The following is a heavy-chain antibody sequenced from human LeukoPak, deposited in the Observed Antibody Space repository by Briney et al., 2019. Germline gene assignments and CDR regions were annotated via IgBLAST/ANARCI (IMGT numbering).Heavy chain of an antibody. CDR1: GGTFSSYT. CDR3: ARRRDDYGDYGPFDY. Sequence: GASVKVSCKASGGTFSSYTISWVRQAPGQGLEWMGGIIPIFGTANYAQKFQGRVTITADKSTSTAYMELSSLRSEDTAVYYCARRRDDYGDYGPFDYWGQGTLVTVSS. D-gene: IGHD4-17*01. V-gene: IGHV1-69*06. CDR2: IIPIFGTA. J-gene: IGHJ4*02.